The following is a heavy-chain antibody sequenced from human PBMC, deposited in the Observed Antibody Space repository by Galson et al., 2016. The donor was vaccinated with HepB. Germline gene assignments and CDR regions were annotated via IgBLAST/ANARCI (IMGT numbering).Heavy chain of an antibody. Sequence: SETLSLTCAVYGGSFSGHYWNWIRQPPGKGLEWIGEINQSGSTKYNPSLKSRVNISLDTSKNQFSLKLSSVTAADTAVYFCARGGGGGNIIVGPLAHFYSWGQGTLVTVSS. V-gene: IGHV4-34*01. D-gene: IGHD2-15*01. J-gene: IGHJ4*02. CDR1: GGSFSGHY. CDR2: INQSGST. CDR3: ARGGGGGNIIVGPLAHFYS.